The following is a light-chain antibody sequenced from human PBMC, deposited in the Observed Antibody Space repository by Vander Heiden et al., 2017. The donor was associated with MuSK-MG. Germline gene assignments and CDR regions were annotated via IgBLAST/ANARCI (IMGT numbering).Light chain of an antibody. CDR2: HVS. J-gene: IGLJ2*01. CDR1: SSDIGSYNY. V-gene: IGLV2-14*03. Sequence: QSALTQPASVSGSPGQSITISYTGSSSDIGSYNYVSWYQQHPGQAPKLVIYHVSNRPSGIASRFSGSKAGKMASLTISGLQAEDEAYYYCSSYTTRSTVIFGGGTTLTVL. CDR3: SSYTTRSTVI.